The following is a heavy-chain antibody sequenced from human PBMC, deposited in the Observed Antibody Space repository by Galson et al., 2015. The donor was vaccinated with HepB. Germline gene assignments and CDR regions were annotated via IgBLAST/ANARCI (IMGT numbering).Heavy chain of an antibody. CDR1: GYTFTGYY. V-gene: IGHV1-2*04. CDR2: INPNSGGT. CDR3: ARATPTTGCQYSSSCRNRYFQH. D-gene: IGHD6-13*01. J-gene: IGHJ1*01. Sequence: SVKVSCKASGYTFTGYYMHWVRQAPGQGLEWMGWINPNSGGTNYAQKFQGWVTMTRDTSISTAYMELSRLRSDDTAVYYCARATPTTGCQYSSSCRNRYFQHWGQGTLVTVSS.